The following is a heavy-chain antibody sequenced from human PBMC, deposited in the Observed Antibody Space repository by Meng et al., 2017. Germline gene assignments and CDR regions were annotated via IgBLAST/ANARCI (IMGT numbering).Heavy chain of an antibody. D-gene: IGHD3-10*01. V-gene: IGHV1-69*02. CDR2: IIPILGIA. CDR3: ARGLLWFGESGAFDI. CDR1: EGTFSSYT. Sequence: QVPLVQSGAEVKKPGSSVKVSCKASEGTFSSYTISCVRQAPGQGLEWMGRIIPILGIANYAQKFQGRVTITADKSTSTAYMELSSLRSEDTVVYYCARGLLWFGESGAFDIWGQGTMVTVSS. J-gene: IGHJ3*02.